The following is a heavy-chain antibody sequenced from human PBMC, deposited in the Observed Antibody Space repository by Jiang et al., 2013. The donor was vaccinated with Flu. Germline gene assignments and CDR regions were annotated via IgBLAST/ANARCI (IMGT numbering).Heavy chain of an antibody. CDR3: AVDAGSGRSPLEY. J-gene: IGHJ4*02. CDR1: GFTFSSYY. D-gene: IGHD3-10*01. V-gene: IGHV3-48*02. Sequence: LESGGGLVQPGGSLRLSCAASGFTFSSYYMTWVRQAPGKGLEWVSYIGSRSSTIYYADSVKGRFTISRDNAKNSLYLQMNSLRDEDTAVYYCAVDAGSGRSPLEYWGQGTLVTVSS. CDR2: IGSRSSTI.